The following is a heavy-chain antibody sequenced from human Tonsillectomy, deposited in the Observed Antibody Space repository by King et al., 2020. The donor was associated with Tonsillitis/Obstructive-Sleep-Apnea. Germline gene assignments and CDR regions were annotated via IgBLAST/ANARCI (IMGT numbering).Heavy chain of an antibody. J-gene: IGHJ5*02. V-gene: IGHV1-46*01. D-gene: IGHD3-22*01. CDR2: VNPSGGST. Sequence: QLVQSGAEVKKPGASVKVSCKASGYTFTTYFMHWVRQAPGQGLEWMGIVNPSGGSTIYAQKFQGRVTMTRDTSTSTVYMELSSLRSEDTGVYYCARGAPDNSDDYGSWFDPWGQGTLVTVSS. CDR1: GYTFTTYF. CDR3: ARGAPDNSDDYGSWFDP.